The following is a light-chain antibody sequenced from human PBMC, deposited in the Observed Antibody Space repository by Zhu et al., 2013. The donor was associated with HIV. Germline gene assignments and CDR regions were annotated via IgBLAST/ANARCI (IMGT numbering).Light chain of an antibody. V-gene: IGKV1-39*01. Sequence: DIQMTQSPSSLSASVGDRVTITCRASQTISSFLNWFQQKPRKAPRLLIYAASNLQSGVPSRFSGSGSGTDFTLTISSLQPDDFATYYCQQYKSYAWTFGQGTKVEVK. CDR1: QTISSF. CDR3: QQYKSYAWT. J-gene: IGKJ1*01. CDR2: AAS.